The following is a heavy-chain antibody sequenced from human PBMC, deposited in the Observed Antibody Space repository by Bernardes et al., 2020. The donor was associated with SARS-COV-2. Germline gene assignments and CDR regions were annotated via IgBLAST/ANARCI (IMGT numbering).Heavy chain of an antibody. CDR1: GFTVRSFD. D-gene: IGHD3-16*01. CDR2: IRYDGNSE. J-gene: IGHJ4*02. Sequence: GGSLRLSCAASGFTVRSFDMHWVRQAPGQGLEWVGVIRYDGNSEHYADSVKGRFTISRDNSKNTLYLQLNSLRAEDTAVYYCARDYLGEWLMDYWGQGTLVTVSS. V-gene: IGHV3-33*01. CDR3: ARDYLGEWLMDY.